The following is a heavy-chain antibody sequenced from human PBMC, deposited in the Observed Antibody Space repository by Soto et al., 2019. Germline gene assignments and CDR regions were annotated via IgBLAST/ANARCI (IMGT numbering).Heavy chain of an antibody. J-gene: IGHJ4*02. CDR3: XXXXXXXXXXXXXXPXDY. Sequence: QVQLVESGGGVVQPGTSLRLSCATSGFIFSDYAMHWVRQAPGKGLEWXXXLWYDGITKYYAESVQGRFIIXRDNSKXXXXXXXXXXXXXXXXXXXXXXXXXXXXXXXXXXPXDYWGQGTLVTVSS. CDR1: GFIFSDYA. CDR2: LWYDGITK. V-gene: IGHV3-33*04.